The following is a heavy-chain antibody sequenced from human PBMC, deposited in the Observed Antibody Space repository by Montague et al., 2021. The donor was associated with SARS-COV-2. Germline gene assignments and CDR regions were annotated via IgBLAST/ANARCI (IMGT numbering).Heavy chain of an antibody. CDR3: ARTPTRPLSLDS. D-gene: IGHD6-6*01. CDR1: GGSITGFS. J-gene: IGHJ4*02. Sequence: SETLSLTCAVSGGSITGFSWSWVRQPAGKGLEWIGRVTTSGTTNXXPSLRSRVTMSVDTSKNQFSLNLNSVTAADTAIYYCARTPTRPLSLDSWGQGTLVTVPS. CDR2: VTTSGTT. V-gene: IGHV4-4*07.